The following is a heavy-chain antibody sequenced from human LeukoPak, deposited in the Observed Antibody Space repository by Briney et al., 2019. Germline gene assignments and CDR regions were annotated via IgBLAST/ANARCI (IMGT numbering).Heavy chain of an antibody. CDR2: ISGSGGST. J-gene: IGHJ5*02. CDR1: GFTFSSYA. V-gene: IGHV3-23*01. D-gene: IGHD3-22*01. CDR3: AKGQGVNYYDSDWFDP. Sequence: GGSLRLSCAASGFTFSSYAMSWVRQAPGKGLEWVSAISGSGGSTYYADPVKGRFTISRDNSKNTLYLQMNSLRAEDTAVYYCAKGQGVNYYDSDWFDPWGQGTLVTVSS.